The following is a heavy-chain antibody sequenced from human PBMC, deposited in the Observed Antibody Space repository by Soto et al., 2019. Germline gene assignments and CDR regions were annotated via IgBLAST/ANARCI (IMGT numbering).Heavy chain of an antibody. CDR2: IYYSGST. Sequence: SETLSLTCTVSGGSISSYYWSWIRQPPGKGLEWIGYIYYSGSTNYNPSLKSRVTISVDTSKNQFSLKLSSVTAADTAVYYCARDYIGYDHGGYNWFDPWGQGTLVTVSS. J-gene: IGHJ5*02. V-gene: IGHV4-59*01. D-gene: IGHD5-12*01. CDR3: ARDYIGYDHGGYNWFDP. CDR1: GGSISSYY.